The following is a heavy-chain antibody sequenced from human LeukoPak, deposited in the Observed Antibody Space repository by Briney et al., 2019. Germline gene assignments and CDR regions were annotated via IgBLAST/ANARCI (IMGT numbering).Heavy chain of an antibody. CDR2: FDPGDDET. V-gene: IGHV1-24*01. J-gene: IGHJ5*01. Sequence: ASVKVSCKVSGYSLSELATHWVRQAPGQGLEWMGGFDPGDDETIYAQKFQGRVTMTEDTSTDTAYLELSSLRSEDTAVYFCATEKDLLLDSWGQGTPVTVSS. D-gene: IGHD1-26*01. CDR1: GYSLSELA. CDR3: ATEKDLLLDS.